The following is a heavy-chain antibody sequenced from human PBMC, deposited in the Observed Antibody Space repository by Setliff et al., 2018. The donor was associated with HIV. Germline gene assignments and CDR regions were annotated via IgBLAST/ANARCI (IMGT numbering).Heavy chain of an antibody. J-gene: IGHJ6*03. Sequence: PSETLSLTCTVSGASISGHYWSWIRQPPGKGLEWIGYVSYHRITNYNPSLKSRVTISLDTSNSQFSLKLVSSTAADTAVYYCARVSDYGSSYYNSYMDVWGKGTTVTVSS. CDR3: ARVSDYGSSYYNSYMDV. CDR2: VSYHRIT. V-gene: IGHV4-59*11. D-gene: IGHD3-10*01. CDR1: GASISGHY.